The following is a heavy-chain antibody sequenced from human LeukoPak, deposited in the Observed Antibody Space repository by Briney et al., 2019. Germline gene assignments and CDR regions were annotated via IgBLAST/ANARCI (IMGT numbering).Heavy chain of an antibody. V-gene: IGHV1-46*01. Sequence: ASVKVSCKASGYTFTSYYMHWVRQAPGQELEGMGIINLSGGSTSYAQKFQGRVTMTRDTSTSTVYMELSSLSSEDTAVYYCARRVEYYDSSGLDYWGQGTLVTVSS. D-gene: IGHD3-22*01. J-gene: IGHJ4*02. CDR3: ARRVEYYDSSGLDY. CDR1: GYTFTSYY. CDR2: INLSGGST.